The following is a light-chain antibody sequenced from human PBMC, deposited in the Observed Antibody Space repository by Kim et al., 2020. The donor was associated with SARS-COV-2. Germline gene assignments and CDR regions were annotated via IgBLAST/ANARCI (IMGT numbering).Light chain of an antibody. Sequence: DIQMTQSPSTLSASVGDIVTITCRASQSIHKWLAWYQQKPGKAPNLLISGASSLESGVPSRFSGSGSGTEFTLTIYSLQPDDFATYYCQQYDSYTYTFGQGTKLEI. CDR1: QSIHKW. J-gene: IGKJ2*01. V-gene: IGKV1-5*01. CDR3: QQYDSYTYT. CDR2: GAS.